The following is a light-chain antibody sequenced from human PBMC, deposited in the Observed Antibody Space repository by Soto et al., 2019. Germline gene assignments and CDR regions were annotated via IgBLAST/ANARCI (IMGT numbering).Light chain of an antibody. CDR2: GTS. Sequence: EIVLTQSPGTLSLSPGERATLSCRASQSVSSSYLAWYQQKPGQAPRLLIYGTSSRATGIPDRFSGSGSGTDFTLTISRLEPEDFAVYYCQQYGRSPGLITFGPGTKVDIK. CDR1: QSVSSSY. J-gene: IGKJ3*01. CDR3: QQYGRSPGLIT. V-gene: IGKV3-20*01.